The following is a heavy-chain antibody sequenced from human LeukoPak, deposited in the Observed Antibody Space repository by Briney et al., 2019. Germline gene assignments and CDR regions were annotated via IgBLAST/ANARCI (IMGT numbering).Heavy chain of an antibody. CDR3: AKVVGDYGDYYGMDV. CDR1: GFTFSSYG. J-gene: IGHJ6*02. Sequence: GGPLRLSCAASGFTFSSYGMHWVRQAPGKALEGVGVISYDGRNKYYADYVKGRFTISRDNSKNTLYLQMNSLRAEDTAVYYCAKVVGDYGDYYGMDVWGQGTTVTVSS. V-gene: IGHV3-30*18. D-gene: IGHD4-17*01. CDR2: ISYDGRNK.